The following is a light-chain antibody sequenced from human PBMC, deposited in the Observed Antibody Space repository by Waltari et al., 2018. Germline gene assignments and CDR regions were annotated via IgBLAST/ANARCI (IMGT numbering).Light chain of an antibody. J-gene: IGKJ1*01. CDR1: QSISSW. Sequence: DIQMTQSPSTLSASVGDRVTITCRACQSISSWLAWYQQKPGKAPKLLIYKASSLESGVPSRFSGSGSGTEFTLTISSLQPDDFATYYCQQYNSYSRAWTFGQGTKVEIK. V-gene: IGKV1-5*03. CDR2: KAS. CDR3: QQYNSYSRAWT.